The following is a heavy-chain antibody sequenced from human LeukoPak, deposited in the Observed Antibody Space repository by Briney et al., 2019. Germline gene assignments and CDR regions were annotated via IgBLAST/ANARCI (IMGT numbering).Heavy chain of an antibody. CDR1: GFTFDDYA. J-gene: IGHJ4*02. CDR2: IGTAGDT. CDR3: ARGRPDGYTDY. Sequence: GGSLRLSCAASGFTFDDYAMHWVRQATGKGLEWVSAIGTAGDTYYPGSVKGRFTISRENAKNSLYLQMNSLRAGDTAVYYCARGRPDGYTDYWGQGTLVTVSS. V-gene: IGHV3-13*01. D-gene: IGHD6-13*01.